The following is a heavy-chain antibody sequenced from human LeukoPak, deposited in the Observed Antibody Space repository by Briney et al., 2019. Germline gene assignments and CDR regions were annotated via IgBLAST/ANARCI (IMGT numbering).Heavy chain of an antibody. V-gene: IGHV4-59*11. Sequence: SETLSLTCTVSGVSISSHYWGWIRQPPGKGLEWIGYVRDSENTKDNPSLNSRLTLSADTSMNQLSLRLSSVTAADTAVYYCATIKRGSIFGYFDFWGQGILVTVSS. CDR1: GVSISSHY. J-gene: IGHJ4*02. CDR2: VRDSENT. CDR3: ATIKRGSIFGYFDF. D-gene: IGHD5-18*01.